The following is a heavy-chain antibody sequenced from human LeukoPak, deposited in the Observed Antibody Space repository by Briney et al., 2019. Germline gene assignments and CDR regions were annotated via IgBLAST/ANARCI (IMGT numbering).Heavy chain of an antibody. D-gene: IGHD3-16*01. J-gene: IGHJ4*02. CDR2: IDSSSSHI. V-gene: IGHV3-48*02. CDR3: ARIYDTTAY. Sequence: GGSLRLSCAASGFTFTSYRMNWVRQAPGKGLEGISYIDSSSSHIYYADSVKGRFTISRDKAKNSLYLQMNSLRDEDTAVYFCARIYDTTAYWGQGTLVTVSS. CDR1: GFTFTSYR.